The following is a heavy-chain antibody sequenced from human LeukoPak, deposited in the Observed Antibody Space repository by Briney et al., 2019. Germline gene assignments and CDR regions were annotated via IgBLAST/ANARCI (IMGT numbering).Heavy chain of an antibody. D-gene: IGHD2-2*01. CDR3: AKSGLGYCSSTSCYPDY. CDR1: GFTFSSYA. Sequence: GGSLRLSCAASGFTFSSYAMSWVRQAPGKGLEWVSAISGSGGSTYYADSVKGRFTISRDNSKNTLYLQMNSQRAEDTAVYYCAKSGLGYCSSTSCYPDYWGQGTLVTVSS. J-gene: IGHJ4*02. CDR2: ISGSGGST. V-gene: IGHV3-23*01.